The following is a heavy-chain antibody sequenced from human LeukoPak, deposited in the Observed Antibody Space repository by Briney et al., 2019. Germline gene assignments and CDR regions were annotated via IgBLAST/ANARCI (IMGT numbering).Heavy chain of an antibody. D-gene: IGHD3-10*01. J-gene: IGHJ3*02. Sequence: PGGSLRLSCAASGFTFSNYWMHWVRQAPGKGLVWVSRIKSDGSSTSYADSVKGRFTISRDNAKNTLYLQMNSLRAEDTAVYYCAREGKTAFDIWGQGTMVTVSS. CDR2: IKSDGSST. CDR3: AREGKTAFDI. V-gene: IGHV3-74*01. CDR1: GFTFSNYW.